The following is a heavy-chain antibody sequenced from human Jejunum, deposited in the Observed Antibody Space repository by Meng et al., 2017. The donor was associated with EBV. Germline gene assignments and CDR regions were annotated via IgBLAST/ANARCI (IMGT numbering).Heavy chain of an antibody. CDR2: VSSAGSDT. Sequence: RVDSWGGASRPGSSLGLLCVGSVFNFSDSAMPWVRQAPGKGLEWLADVSSAGSDTYYADSVKGRFTFSRDDSKNTLYLQMDSPRPEDTAVYYCARGRYSSGGSPYFDHWGQGTLVTVSS. CDR1: VFNFSDSA. CDR3: ARGRYSSGGSPYFDH. J-gene: IGHJ4*02. V-gene: IGHV3-30*04. D-gene: IGHD6-19*01.